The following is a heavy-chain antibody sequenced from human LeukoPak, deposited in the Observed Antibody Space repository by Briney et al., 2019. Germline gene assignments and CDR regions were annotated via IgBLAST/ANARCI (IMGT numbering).Heavy chain of an antibody. CDR3: ARDMAPLWFGELLYGAFDI. V-gene: IGHV1-3*01. J-gene: IGHJ3*02. Sequence: ASVKVSCKASGYTFTSYAMHWVRQAPGQRLEWMGWINAGNGNTKYSQKFQGRVTITRDTSASTAYMELSSLRSEGTAVYYCARDMAPLWFGELLYGAFDIWGQGTMVTVSS. CDR2: INAGNGNT. CDR1: GYTFTSYA. D-gene: IGHD3-10*01.